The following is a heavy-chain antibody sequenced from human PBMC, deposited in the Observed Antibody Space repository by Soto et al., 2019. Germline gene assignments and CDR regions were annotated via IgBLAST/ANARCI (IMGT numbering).Heavy chain of an antibody. Sequence: GGSLRLSCAASGFTFSSYWMHRVRQAPGKGLVWVSRINSDGSTTNYADSVKGRFTISRDNAKNTLYLQMNSLRAEDTAVYYCARGGRYSYYFDYWGQGTQVTVSS. CDR2: INSDGSTT. V-gene: IGHV3-74*01. D-gene: IGHD2-21*01. CDR1: GFTFSSYW. J-gene: IGHJ4*02. CDR3: ARGGRYSYYFDY.